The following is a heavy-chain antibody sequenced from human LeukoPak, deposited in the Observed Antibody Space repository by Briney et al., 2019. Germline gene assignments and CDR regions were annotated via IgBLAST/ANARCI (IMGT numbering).Heavy chain of an antibody. J-gene: IGHJ5*02. CDR3: ARASNPWLQLT. CDR2: IKQDGSVN. D-gene: IGHD5-24*01. Sequence: GGSLRLSCAASGFTFSNYWMIWVRQAPGKGLEWVGSIKQDGSVNRYADSVRGRFTISRDNAQTSLYLQMNSLRAEDTAVYYCARASNPWLQLTWGQGTLVTVSS. V-gene: IGHV3-7*05. CDR1: GFTFSNYW.